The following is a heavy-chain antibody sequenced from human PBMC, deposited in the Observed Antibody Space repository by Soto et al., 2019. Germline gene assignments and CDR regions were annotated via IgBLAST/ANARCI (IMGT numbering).Heavy chain of an antibody. CDR1: GGSFSGYY. CDR2: INHRGST. Sequence: SETLSLTCAVYGGSFSGYYWSWIRQPPGKGLEWIGEINHRGSTNYNPSLKSRVTISVDTSKNQFSLKLSSVTAADTAVYYCARGYCSSTSCDNYYYYMDVWGKGTTVTVSS. J-gene: IGHJ6*03. D-gene: IGHD2-2*02. V-gene: IGHV4-34*01. CDR3: ARGYCSSTSCDNYYYYMDV.